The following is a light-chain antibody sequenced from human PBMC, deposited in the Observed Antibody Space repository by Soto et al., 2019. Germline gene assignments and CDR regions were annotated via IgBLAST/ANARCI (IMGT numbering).Light chain of an antibody. CDR2: RAS. V-gene: IGKV3-15*01. J-gene: IGKJ1*01. CDR1: QSVGSN. CDR3: QQYNNWPPART. Sequence: EIVMTQSPATLSVSPGERATLSCRASQSVGSNLAWYQQRPGQAPRLLIYRASTRPTGVPTRFSGSGSGTEYTPTLSSLQSEDFRTYFCQQYNNWPPARTFGQGTKVEIK.